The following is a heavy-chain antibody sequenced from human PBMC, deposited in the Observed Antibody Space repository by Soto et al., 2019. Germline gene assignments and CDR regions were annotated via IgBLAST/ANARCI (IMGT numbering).Heavy chain of an antibody. CDR2: IYTSGST. CDR1: GGSISSYY. D-gene: IGHD3-22*01. V-gene: IGHV4-4*07. J-gene: IGHJ3*02. CDR3: ARRSHFYYDSSGYHDAFDI. Sequence: QVQLQESGPGLVKPSETLSLTCTVSGGSISSYYWSWIRQPAGKGLEWIGRIYTSGSTNYNPSLKSRVTMSVDTSKNQFSLKLSSVTAADTAVYYCARRSHFYYDSSGYHDAFDIWGQGTMVTVSS.